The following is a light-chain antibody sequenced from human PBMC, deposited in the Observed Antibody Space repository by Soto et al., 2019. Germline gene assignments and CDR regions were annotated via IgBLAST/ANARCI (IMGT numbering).Light chain of an antibody. CDR3: MHGTHWPWW. V-gene: IGKV2-30*01. CDR2: KVS. CDR1: QSLVYSDGDTY. J-gene: IGKJ1*01. Sequence: VVRSESTLSLPLTPPPPASISCRSSQSLVYSDGDTYLNWFQQRPGQSPRRLIYKVSNRDSGVPDRFSGIGSGTRYTLKISSVEVHDDGVFQCMHGTHWPWWLGEGTKVDIK.